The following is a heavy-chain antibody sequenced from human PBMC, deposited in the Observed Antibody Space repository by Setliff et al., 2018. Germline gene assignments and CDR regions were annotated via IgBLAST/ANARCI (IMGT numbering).Heavy chain of an antibody. CDR2: IREDGSES. Sequence: GGSLRLSCVASGFTFSRYWMTWVRQAPGKGLERVGNIREDGSESFVDSVKDRFTISRDNAKNSLYLQMNSLRADDTAVYYCARPGRSNYWDSFDYWGQGTLVTVSS. J-gene: IGHJ4*02. D-gene: IGHD3-10*01. V-gene: IGHV3-7*01. CDR1: GFTFSRYW. CDR3: ARPGRSNYWDSFDY.